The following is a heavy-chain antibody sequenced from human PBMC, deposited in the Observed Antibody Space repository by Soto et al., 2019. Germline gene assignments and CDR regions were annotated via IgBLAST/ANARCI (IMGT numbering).Heavy chain of an antibody. CDR2: IYYSGST. Sequence: QVQLQESGPGLVKPSETLSLTCTVSGGSVSSGSYYWSWIRQPPGKGLEWIGYIYYSGSTNYNPSLKRRVTISVDTSKNQFSLKLSSVTAADTAVYYWATRGSYSSIWYFAFDIWGQGTMVTVSS. V-gene: IGHV4-61*01. D-gene: IGHD6-13*01. CDR1: GGSVSSGSYY. J-gene: IGHJ3*02. CDR3: ATRGSYSSIWYFAFDI.